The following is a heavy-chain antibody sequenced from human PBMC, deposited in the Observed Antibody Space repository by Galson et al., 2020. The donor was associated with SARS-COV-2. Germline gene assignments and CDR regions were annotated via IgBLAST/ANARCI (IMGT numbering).Heavy chain of an antibody. Sequence: GGSLRLSCGASGFTFSSYSMNWVRQAPGKGLEWVSYISPTTTKYYAASVKGRFTISRDNAKNSLYLQLNSLRAEDTAVYYCARDLGAALRVGELGGDWGRGTLVTVAS. V-gene: IGHV3-48*04. CDR2: ISPTTTK. J-gene: IGHJ4*02. CDR1: GFTFSSYS. D-gene: IGHD3-16*01. CDR3: ARDLGAALRVGELGGD.